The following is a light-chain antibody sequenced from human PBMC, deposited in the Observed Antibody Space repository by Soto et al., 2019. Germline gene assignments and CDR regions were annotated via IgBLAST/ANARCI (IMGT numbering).Light chain of an antibody. CDR1: SSDVGGYNY. V-gene: IGLV2-14*03. CDR2: DVS. CDR3: SSYTPSSTYV. Sequence: QSVLTQPASVSGSPGQSITISCTGTSSDVGGYNYVSWYQQYPGKAPKLMIYDVSSRPSGVSNRFSGSKSGNTASLTISGLQAEDEAHYHCSSYTPSSTYVFGTGTKLTVL. J-gene: IGLJ1*01.